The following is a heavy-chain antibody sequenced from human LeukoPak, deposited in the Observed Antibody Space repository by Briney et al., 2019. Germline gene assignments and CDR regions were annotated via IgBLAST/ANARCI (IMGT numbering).Heavy chain of an antibody. V-gene: IGHV1-2*02. J-gene: IGHJ6*04. CDR1: GGTFSSYA. CDR2: LNPNSGGT. Sequence: ASVKVSCKASGGTFSSYAIVWVRQAPGQGLEWMGWLNPNSGGTKYAQKFQGRVTMTRDTSVTTASMELSSLRSDDTAVYYCARGEAVRGIMDVWGKGTTVTVSS. D-gene: IGHD3-10*01. CDR3: ARGEAVRGIMDV.